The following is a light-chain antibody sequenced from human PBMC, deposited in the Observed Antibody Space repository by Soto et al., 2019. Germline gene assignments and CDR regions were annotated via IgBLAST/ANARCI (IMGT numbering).Light chain of an antibody. J-gene: IGKJ4*01. Sequence: DIQMTQLPSSVSASVGDRVTITCRASQPLGAWLAWYQQKPGKAPKFLIYATSTLESGVPSRFSGSGSGTEFTLTISSLQPEDFATYYCQQADIFQLTFGGGTRVEIK. CDR1: QPLGAW. CDR3: QQADIFQLT. V-gene: IGKV1-12*01. CDR2: ATS.